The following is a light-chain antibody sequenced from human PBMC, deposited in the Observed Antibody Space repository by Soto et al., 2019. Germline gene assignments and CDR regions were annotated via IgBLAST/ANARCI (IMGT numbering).Light chain of an antibody. CDR3: QQVYSFPHT. CDR1: QSISNH. Sequence: DTQMTQSPSSLPASVADRVTITCRASQSISNHLKWDQQKPGKVPELLNYGASSLQAGVPSRFTGGGSGTDFTLTISRLQHEDFATYCGQQVYSFPHTFGQGTKLEVK. CDR2: GAS. J-gene: IGKJ2*01. V-gene: IGKV1-39*01.